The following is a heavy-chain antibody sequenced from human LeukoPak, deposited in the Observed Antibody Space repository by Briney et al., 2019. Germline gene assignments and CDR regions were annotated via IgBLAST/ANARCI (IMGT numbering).Heavy chain of an antibody. CDR1: GFTFSSYA. V-gene: IGHV3-48*03. CDR3: ASGVTIFGVVRFDY. D-gene: IGHD3-3*01. CDR2: ISSSGSTI. Sequence: GGSLRLSCAASGFTFSSYAMSWVRQAPGKGLEWVSYISSSGSTIYYADSVKGRFTISRYNAKNSLYLQMNSPRAEDTAVYYCASGVTIFGVVRFDYWGQGTLVTVSS. J-gene: IGHJ4*02.